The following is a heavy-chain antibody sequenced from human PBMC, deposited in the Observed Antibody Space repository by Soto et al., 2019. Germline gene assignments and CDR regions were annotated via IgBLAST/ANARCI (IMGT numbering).Heavy chain of an antibody. CDR2: INSDGSST. CDR1: GFTFSSYW. V-gene: IGHV3-74*01. J-gene: IGHJ2*01. D-gene: IGHD1-26*01. CDR3: ARGGRLNWYFDL. Sequence: EVRLVESGGGLVQPGGSLRLSCAASGFTFSSYWMHWVRQAPGKGLVLVSRINSDGSSTSYADSVKGRFTISRDNAKNTLYLQMNSLRAEDTAVYYCARGGRLNWYFDLWGRGTLVTVSS.